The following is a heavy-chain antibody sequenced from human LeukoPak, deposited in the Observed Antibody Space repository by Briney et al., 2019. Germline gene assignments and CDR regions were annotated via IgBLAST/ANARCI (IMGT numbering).Heavy chain of an antibody. D-gene: IGHD3-10*01. CDR1: VGSNSGFF. CDR3: ARVGYGSGSWGWFDP. CDR2: IYYSGTT. J-gene: IGHJ5*02. Sequence: SETLSLSCTVSVGSNSGFFWTWIRQSPGKGLECIGYIYYSGTTDYNPTLKSRVSMSVDTSKNQFFLNLTSVTAADTAIYYCARVGYGSGSWGWFDPWGQGTLVTVSS. V-gene: IGHV4-59*01.